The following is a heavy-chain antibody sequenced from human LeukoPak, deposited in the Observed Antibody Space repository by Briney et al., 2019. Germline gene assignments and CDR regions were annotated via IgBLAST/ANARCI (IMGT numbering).Heavy chain of an antibody. CDR3: ARGATSYYFDY. CDR2: ISYDGSNK. J-gene: IGHJ4*02. Sequence: PGRSLRLSCAASGFTFSSYAMHWVRQAPGKGLEWVAVISYDGSNKYYADSVKGRFTISRDNSKNTLYLQMNSLRAEDTAVYYCARGATSYYFDYWGQGTLVTVSS. D-gene: IGHD1-26*01. V-gene: IGHV3-30*04. CDR1: GFTFSSYA.